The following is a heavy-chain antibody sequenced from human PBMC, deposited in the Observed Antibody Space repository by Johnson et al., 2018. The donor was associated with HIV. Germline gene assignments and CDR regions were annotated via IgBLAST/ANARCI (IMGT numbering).Heavy chain of an antibody. CDR1: GFTFSSYA. CDR2: ISGSSGSTI. V-gene: IGHV3-23*04. CDR3: AKTAGWGYSNPPHAFDI. Sequence: VQLVESGGGLVQPGGSLRLSCAASGFTFSSYAMSWVRQAPGKGLEWVSAISGSSGSTIYYADSVKGRFTISRDNSKNTLYLQMNSLRAEDTAVYYCAKTAGWGYSNPPHAFDIWGQGTMVTVSS. J-gene: IGHJ3*02. D-gene: IGHD6-13*01.